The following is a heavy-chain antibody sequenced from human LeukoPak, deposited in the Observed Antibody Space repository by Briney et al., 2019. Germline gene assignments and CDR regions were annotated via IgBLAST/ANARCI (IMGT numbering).Heavy chain of an antibody. CDR2: ITTYNGNR. V-gene: IGHV1-18*01. CDR1: GYTLSDYG. D-gene: IGHD2-8*01. J-gene: IGHJ4*02. Sequence: ASVKVSCKASGYTLSDYGNRWVRQAPGHGLEWVGWITTYNGNRKYAEKFQGRVTMTTDTSTSTYYMEMRSLISDDTAIYYCARDCSNGVCFPRDYWGQGTQITVST. CDR3: ARDCSNGVCFPRDY.